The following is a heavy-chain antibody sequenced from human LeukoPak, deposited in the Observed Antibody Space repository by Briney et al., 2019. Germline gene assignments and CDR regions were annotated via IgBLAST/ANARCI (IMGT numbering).Heavy chain of an antibody. CDR3: ARGRHRVSSGWQYYFDY. Sequence: QSGGSLRLSGAASGLTFSSYAMHWVRQAPGKGLEGVAVISYDGSNKYYADSVKGRFTISRDNSKNPLYLQMTSLRAEDTAVYYCARGRHRVSSGWQYYFDYWGQGTLVTVSS. J-gene: IGHJ4*02. CDR2: ISYDGSNK. D-gene: IGHD6-19*01. CDR1: GLTFSSYA. V-gene: IGHV3-30-3*01.